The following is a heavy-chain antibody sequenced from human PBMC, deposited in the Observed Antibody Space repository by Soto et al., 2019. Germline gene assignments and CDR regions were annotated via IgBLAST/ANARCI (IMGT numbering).Heavy chain of an antibody. J-gene: IGHJ4*02. CDR3: ARLEGLATISYYFDF. Sequence: QLQLQESGPGLVKPSETLSLTCSVSGDSINSDKYYWGWIRQPPGKGLEWIGSIYFRGNTYYNPSLQTRVTISLDKSKSQFSLKLNSVTAADSAVYFCARLEGLATISYYFDFWGQGALVTFSS. CDR1: GDSINSDKYY. V-gene: IGHV4-39*01. D-gene: IGHD3-9*01. CDR2: IYFRGNT.